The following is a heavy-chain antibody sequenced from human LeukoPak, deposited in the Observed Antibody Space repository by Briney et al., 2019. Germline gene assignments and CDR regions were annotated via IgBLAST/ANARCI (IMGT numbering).Heavy chain of an antibody. CDR1: GGSISSYY. Sequence: PSETLSLTCTVSGGSISSYYWSWIRQPPGKGLEWIGYIYYSGSTNYNPSLKSRVTISVNTSKNQFSLKLSSVTAADTAVYYCARVSGSYLDYWGQGTLVTVSS. CDR2: IYYSGST. V-gene: IGHV4-59*01. J-gene: IGHJ4*02. CDR3: ARVSGSYLDY. D-gene: IGHD1-26*01.